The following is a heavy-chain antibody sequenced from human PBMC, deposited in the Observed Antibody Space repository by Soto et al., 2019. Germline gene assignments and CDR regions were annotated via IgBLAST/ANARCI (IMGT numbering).Heavy chain of an antibody. Sequence: QLQLQESGPGLVKPSETLSLTCTVSGGSISSSSYYWGWIRQPPGKGLEWIGSIYYRGSTYYSPSLKSRFSLSVDTYKHQCSLTLSSVTAEDTAVYYCARLWSSGWYVLGGWFDPWGQVTLVTVS. V-gene: IGHV4-39*01. D-gene: IGHD6-19*01. CDR1: GGSISSSSYY. CDR3: ARLWSSGWYVLGGWFDP. CDR2: IYYRGST. J-gene: IGHJ5*02.